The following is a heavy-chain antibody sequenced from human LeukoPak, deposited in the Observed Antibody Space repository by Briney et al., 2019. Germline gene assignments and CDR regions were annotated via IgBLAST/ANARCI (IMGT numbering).Heavy chain of an antibody. CDR3: ATYRQVLLPFES. CDR2: IFPSGGEI. V-gene: IGHV3-23*01. J-gene: IGHJ4*02. Sequence: GGSLRLSCAASGFTFSTFAMIWVRQPPGKGLEWVSSIFPSGGEIHYADSVRGRFTISRDNSKSTLSLQRNSLRAEDTAIYYCATYRQVLLPFESWGQGTLVTVSS. D-gene: IGHD2-8*02. CDR1: GFTFSTFA.